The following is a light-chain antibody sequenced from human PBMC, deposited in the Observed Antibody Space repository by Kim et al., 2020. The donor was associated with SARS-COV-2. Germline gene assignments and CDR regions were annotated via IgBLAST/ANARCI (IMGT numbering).Light chain of an antibody. CDR2: QDN. J-gene: IGLJ2*01. Sequence: SYELTQPPSVSVSLGQTASITCSGDKLGDKYACWYQQKPGQSPVLVIYQDNKRPSGIHERFSGSNSGNTATLIISGTQAMDEADYYCQAWDSSTSVVFGG. CDR1: KLGDKY. V-gene: IGLV3-1*01. CDR3: QAWDSSTSVV.